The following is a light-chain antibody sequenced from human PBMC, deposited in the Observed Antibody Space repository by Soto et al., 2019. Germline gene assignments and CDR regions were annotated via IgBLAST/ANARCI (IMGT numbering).Light chain of an antibody. CDR1: QGISSF. J-gene: IGKJ1*01. CDR2: DAS. V-gene: IGKV1-16*01. Sequence: DIQMTQSPSSLSASVGDRVTITCRASQGISSFLAWFQQKPGKAPKSLIYDASTLQSGVSSRFRGSGSDTHFTLPISSLQPEDFATYYCQQYHSYPASFGQGTKVEIK. CDR3: QQYHSYPAS.